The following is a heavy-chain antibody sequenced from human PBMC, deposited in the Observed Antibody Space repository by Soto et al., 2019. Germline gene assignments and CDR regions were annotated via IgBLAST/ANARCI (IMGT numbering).Heavy chain of an antibody. D-gene: IGHD1-26*01. Sequence: QVQLQESGPGLVKPSQTLSLTCTVSGGSITAGNYVLTWIRQSPGKGLEWIGYISYSGTYYNPSLKSRLTISIDTSKNQLSLQVTSVTAADTAVYYCATRSATFFFYGMDVW. V-gene: IGHV4-30-4*01. CDR3: ATRSATFFFYGMDV. CDR1: GGSITAGNYV. CDR2: ISYSGT. J-gene: IGHJ6*01.